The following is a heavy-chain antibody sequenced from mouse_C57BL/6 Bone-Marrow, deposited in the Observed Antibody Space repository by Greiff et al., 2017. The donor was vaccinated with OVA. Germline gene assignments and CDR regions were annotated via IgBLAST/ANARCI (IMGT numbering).Heavy chain of an antibody. CDR2: ISSGGDYI. D-gene: IGHD1-1*02. V-gene: IGHV5-9-1*02. CDR1: GFTFSSYA. Sequence: EVKVEESGEGLVKPGGSLKLSCAASGFTFSSYAMSWVRQTPEKRLEWVAYISSGGDYIYYADTVKGRFTISRDNARNTLYLQMSSLKSEDTAMYYCTRDYGHWYFDVWGTGTTVTVSS. J-gene: IGHJ1*03. CDR3: TRDYGHWYFDV.